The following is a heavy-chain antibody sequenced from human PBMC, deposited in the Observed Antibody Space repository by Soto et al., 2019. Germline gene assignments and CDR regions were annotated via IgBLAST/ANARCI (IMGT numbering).Heavy chain of an antibody. V-gene: IGHV4-4*07. D-gene: IGHD2-2*01. CDR1: GTSIRHFY. CDR3: VRDRADFSSTYYHYFSV. Sequence: SETLSLTCKVSGTSIRHFYWTWIRQTAGKGLEWIGRIYITGTTSLNPSLKSRVTMSMDTSKNEFSLNLTSVTAADTAVYYCVRDRADFSSTYYHYFSVWGRGIQVTVSS. CDR2: IYITGTT. J-gene: IGHJ2*01.